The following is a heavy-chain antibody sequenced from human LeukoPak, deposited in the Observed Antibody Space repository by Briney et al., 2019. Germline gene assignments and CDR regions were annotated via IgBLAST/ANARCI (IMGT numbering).Heavy chain of an antibody. CDR3: AIVPTVRRYYGVDV. J-gene: IGHJ6*02. CDR1: GYTFTGNG. Sequence: ASVKVSCKASGYTFTGNGISWVRQAPGQGLEWMGWTSIYNGNTNYAQKLQGRVTMTTDTSTSTACMELRSLRSDDTAIYYCAIVPTVRRYYGVDVWGQGTTVTVSS. D-gene: IGHD2-2*01. CDR2: TSIYNGNT. V-gene: IGHV1-18*01.